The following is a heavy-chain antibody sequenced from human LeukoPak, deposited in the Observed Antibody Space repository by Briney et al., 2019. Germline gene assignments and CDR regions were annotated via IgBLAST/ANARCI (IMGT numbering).Heavy chain of an antibody. Sequence: GGSLRLSCAASGFTFSSYSMNWVRQAPGKGLEWVSSISSSSSYIYYADSVKGRFTISRDNAKNTLYLQMNSLRAEDTAVYYRARDWGYCGGDCLDAFDIWGQGTMVTVSS. D-gene: IGHD2-21*02. J-gene: IGHJ3*02. CDR3: ARDWGYCGGDCLDAFDI. V-gene: IGHV3-21*01. CDR1: GFTFSSYS. CDR2: ISSSSSYI.